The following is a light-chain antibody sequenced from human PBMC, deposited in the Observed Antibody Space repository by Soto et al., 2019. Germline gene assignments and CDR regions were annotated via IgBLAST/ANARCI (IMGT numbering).Light chain of an antibody. J-gene: IGKJ1*01. CDR1: QSVSSN. CDR3: QQYGSSRT. V-gene: IGKV3-15*01. Sequence: EIVMTQSPATLSVSPGEGVTLSCRASQSVSSNLAWYQQRPGQAPRLLIYGASTRATGIPARFSGSGSGTEFTLTISRLEPEDFAVYYCQQYGSSRTFGQGTKVDIK. CDR2: GAS.